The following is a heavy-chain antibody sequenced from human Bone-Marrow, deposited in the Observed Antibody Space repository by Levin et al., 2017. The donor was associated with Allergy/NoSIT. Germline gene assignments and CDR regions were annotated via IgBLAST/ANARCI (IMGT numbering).Heavy chain of an antibody. J-gene: IGHJ4*02. CDR3: ARRLGYSGYDYAFPFDY. D-gene: IGHD5-12*01. V-gene: IGHV3-66*01. CDR1: GFTVSSSY. CDR2: TYSGGST. Sequence: GESLKISCAASGFTVSSSYLSWVRQAPGKGLEWVSVTYSGGSTYYADPVKGRFTVSRDNSKNTLYLQMNSLRAEDTAVYYCARRLGYSGYDYAFPFDYWGQGTLVTVSS.